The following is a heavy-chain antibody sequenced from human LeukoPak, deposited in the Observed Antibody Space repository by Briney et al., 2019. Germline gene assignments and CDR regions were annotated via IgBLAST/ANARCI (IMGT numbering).Heavy chain of an antibody. CDR3: AKNSGYSPHDAFDI. CDR1: GFTFSSYA. V-gene: IGHV3-23*01. J-gene: IGHJ3*02. Sequence: PGGSLRLSCAASGFTFSSYAMIWVRQAPGKGLEWVSVIAGSGGSTDYADSVKGRFTISRDNSKNTLYLQMSSLRAEDTAVYYCAKNSGYSPHDAFDIWGQGTMVTVSS. CDR2: IAGSGGST. D-gene: IGHD5-12*01.